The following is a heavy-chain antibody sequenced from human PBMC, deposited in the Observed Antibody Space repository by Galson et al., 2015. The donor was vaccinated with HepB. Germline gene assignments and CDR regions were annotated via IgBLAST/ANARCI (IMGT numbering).Heavy chain of an antibody. CDR1: GYMFTGYY. CDR3: VRDFLGDFWSAHYNGEGAFDM. Sequence: SVKVSCKASGYMFTGYYIHWVRQAPGQGLEWMGWINPNSGGTNYAQKFQGRVTMTRDTSIATAYVELRRLSSDDTAVYYCVRDFLGDFWSAHYNGEGAFDMWAQGTMVTVSS. V-gene: IGHV1-2*02. J-gene: IGHJ3*02. D-gene: IGHD3-3*01. CDR2: INPNSGGT.